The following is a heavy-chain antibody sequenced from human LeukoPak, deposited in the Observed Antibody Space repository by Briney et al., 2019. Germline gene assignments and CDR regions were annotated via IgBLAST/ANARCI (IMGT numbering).Heavy chain of an antibody. D-gene: IGHD2-15*01. CDR2: IFSSGST. Sequence: SETLSLTCTVSGGSISSGDYYWSWIRQPPGNGLEWIGYIFSSGSTYYNPSLKSRVTISVDTSKNQFSLKLTSVTAADTAVYYRARGYSPYPFDYWGQGTLVTVSS. CDR3: ARGYSPYPFDY. CDR1: GGSISSGDYY. J-gene: IGHJ4*02. V-gene: IGHV4-30-4*08.